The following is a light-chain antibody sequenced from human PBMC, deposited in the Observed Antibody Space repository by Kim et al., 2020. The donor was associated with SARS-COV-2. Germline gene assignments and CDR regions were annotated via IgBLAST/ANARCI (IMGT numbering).Light chain of an antibody. J-gene: IGLJ3*02. CDR1: TSIIGPKT. CDR3: STWDVSLNVHV. Sequence: GHRVTISFFGSTSIIGPKTVNWYRQLPGTAPTLLIYYDDRRPSGVPDRFSGSKSGTSASLAISGLQSEDEADYYCSTWDVSLNVHVFGGGTQLTVL. V-gene: IGLV1-44*01. CDR2: YDD.